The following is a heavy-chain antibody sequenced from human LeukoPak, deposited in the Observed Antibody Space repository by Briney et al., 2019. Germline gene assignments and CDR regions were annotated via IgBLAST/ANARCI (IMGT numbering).Heavy chain of an antibody. Sequence: PSETLSLTCTVSGGSVSSGSYYCSWIRQPPGKGLEWIGYIYYSGSTNYNPSLKSRVTISVDTSKNQFSLKLSSVTAADTAVYYCARDGFRGDYWGQGTLVTVSS. CDR2: IYYSGST. D-gene: IGHD3-10*01. CDR1: GGSVSSGSYY. V-gene: IGHV4-61*01. CDR3: ARDGFRGDY. J-gene: IGHJ4*02.